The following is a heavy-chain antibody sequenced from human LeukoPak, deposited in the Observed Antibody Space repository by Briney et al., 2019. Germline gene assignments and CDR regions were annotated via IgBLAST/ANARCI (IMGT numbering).Heavy chain of an antibody. J-gene: IGHJ4*02. CDR1: GFTFSTYA. V-gene: IGHV3-23*01. CDR2: ITGNGDGT. D-gene: IGHD5-18*01. Sequence: GGSLRLSCAASGFTFSTYAMTWVRQAPGKGLEWVSSITGNGDGTSAADSVKGRFTISRDNSKNTVYLQMDSLRAEDTAVYYCARDYSLKFPVNTASDYWGQGTLVTVSS. CDR3: ARDYSLKFPVNTASDY.